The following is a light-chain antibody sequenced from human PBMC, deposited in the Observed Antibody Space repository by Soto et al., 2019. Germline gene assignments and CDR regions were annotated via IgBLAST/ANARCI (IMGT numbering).Light chain of an antibody. Sequence: EIVMTHSPATLTVSPGERATLSCRASQSIGSKLAWYQQKPGQPPRLLIYAASTRATGIPVRFSGSGSGTEFTLTIGSLRSEDFAVYFCQQYNSWPLTFGPGTKVDI. CDR1: QSIGSK. J-gene: IGKJ3*01. CDR2: AAS. V-gene: IGKV3-15*01. CDR3: QQYNSWPLT.